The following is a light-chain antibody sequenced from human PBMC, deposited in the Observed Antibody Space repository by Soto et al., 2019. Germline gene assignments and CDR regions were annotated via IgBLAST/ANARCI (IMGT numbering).Light chain of an antibody. CDR1: SSDVGSYNY. V-gene: IGLV2-14*01. Sequence: QSVLTQPASVSGSPGQSITISCTGTSSDVGSYNYVSWYQQHPGKAPKLMIYEVSNRPSGVSNRFSGSKSGNTASLTISGLPAEDGAHYYCRSYTSISTRVFGGGTQLTVL. CDR3: RSYTSISTRV. J-gene: IGLJ3*02. CDR2: EVS.